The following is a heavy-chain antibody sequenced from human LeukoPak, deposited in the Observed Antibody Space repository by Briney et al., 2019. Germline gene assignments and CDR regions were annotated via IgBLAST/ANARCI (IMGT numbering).Heavy chain of an antibody. J-gene: IGHJ6*03. CDR2: ISAYNGNT. D-gene: IGHD3-10*01. CDR3: ARDGVLWFGELFYYYYYYMDV. CDR1: GYTFTSYG. V-gene: IGHV1-18*01. Sequence: ASVKVSCKASGYTFTSYGISWVRQAPGQGLEWMGWISAYNGNTNYAQKLQGRVTMTTDTSTSTAYMELRSLRSDDTAVYYCARDGVLWFGELFYYYYYYMDVWGKGTTVTISS.